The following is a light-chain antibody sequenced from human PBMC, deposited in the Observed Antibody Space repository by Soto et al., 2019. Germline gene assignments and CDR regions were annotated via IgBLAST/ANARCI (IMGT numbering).Light chain of an antibody. V-gene: IGLV2-14*03. Sequence: QSALTQPASVSGSPGQSITISCTGTSSDVGGYDYVCWCQHHPGKAPKLMIYDVSNRPSGVSNRFSGSKSGNTASLTVSELQAEDEADYYCISYTSSSTWVFGGGTQLTVL. CDR2: DVS. CDR1: SSDVGGYDY. J-gene: IGLJ3*02. CDR3: ISYTSSSTWV.